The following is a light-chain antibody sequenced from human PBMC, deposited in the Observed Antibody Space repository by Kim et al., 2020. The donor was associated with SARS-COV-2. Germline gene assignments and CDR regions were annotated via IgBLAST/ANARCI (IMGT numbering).Light chain of an antibody. CDR1: SDNVGNRG. Sequence: RTARLTCTGNSDNVGNRGAAWLQQHRSHPPKLLSYRNNNRPSGISEKFSASRSRNTASLTITGLQPEDEADYYCSAWDNRLSVWVFGGGTKL. CDR2: RNN. V-gene: IGLV10-54*04. J-gene: IGLJ3*02. CDR3: SAWDNRLSVWV.